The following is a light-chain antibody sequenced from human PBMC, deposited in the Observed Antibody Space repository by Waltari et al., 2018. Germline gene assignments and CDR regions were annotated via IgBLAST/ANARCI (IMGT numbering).Light chain of an antibody. Sequence: DIQMTQSPSSLSASVGDRVTITCRTSQSISTSLNWYQQKPGRAPKLLIYGAARLQSGVPSRFSGSGSGTDFTLTISSLQREDYATYYCQQSYSASSPTFGPGTKV. CDR3: QQSYSASSPT. J-gene: IGKJ3*01. CDR1: QSISTS. V-gene: IGKV1-39*01. CDR2: GAA.